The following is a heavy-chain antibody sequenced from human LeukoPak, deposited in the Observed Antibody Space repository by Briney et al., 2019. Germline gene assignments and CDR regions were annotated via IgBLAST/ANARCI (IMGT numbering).Heavy chain of an antibody. D-gene: IGHD2-2*01. CDR2: IYTSGST. J-gene: IGHJ5*02. CDR3: AREGGYCSSTSCYRHDWFDP. Sequence: SETLSLTCTVSGGSISSYYWSWIRQPAGKGLEWIGRIYTSGSTNYNPSLKSRVTMSVDTSKNQFSLKLSSVTAADTAVYYCAREGGYCSSTSCYRHDWFDPWGQGTLVTVSS. CDR1: GGSISSYY. V-gene: IGHV4-4*07.